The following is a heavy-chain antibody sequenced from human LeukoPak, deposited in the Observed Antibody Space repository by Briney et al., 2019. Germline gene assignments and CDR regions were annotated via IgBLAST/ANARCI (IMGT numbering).Heavy chain of an antibody. CDR2: ISYSGRT. J-gene: IGHJ4*02. D-gene: IGHD5-12*01. V-gene: IGHV4-59*01. CDR3: ARSGGYSGYDVDY. CDR1: DGSINTYY. Sequence: SETLSLTCTVSDGSINTYYWHWIRQPPGKGLEWIGYISYSGRTNYNPSLKSRVTISIDTSKNQFSLKLTSVTAADTAVYHCARSGGYSGYDVDYWGQGTLVTVSS.